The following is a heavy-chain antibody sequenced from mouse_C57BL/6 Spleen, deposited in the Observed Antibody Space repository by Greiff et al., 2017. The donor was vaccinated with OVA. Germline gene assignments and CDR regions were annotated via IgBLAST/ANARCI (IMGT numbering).Heavy chain of an antibody. J-gene: IGHJ4*01. CDR2: IYPGDGDT. V-gene: IGHV1-80*01. Sequence: VQLQQSGAELVKPGASVKISCKASGYAFSSYWMNWVKQRPGKGLEWIGQIYPGDGDTNYNGKFKGKATLTADKSSSTAYMQLSSLTSEESAVYFCARRGYEYYAMGSWGQGTPVTASS. CDR1: GYAFSSYW. D-gene: IGHD2-10*02. CDR3: ARRGYEYYAMGS.